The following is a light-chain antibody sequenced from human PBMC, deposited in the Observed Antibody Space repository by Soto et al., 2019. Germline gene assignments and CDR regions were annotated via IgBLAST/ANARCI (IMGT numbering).Light chain of an antibody. CDR2: EVS. Sequence: QSALTQPASVSGSPGQSITISCTGTSSDVGGYNYVSWYQQHPGKAPKLMIYEVSNRPSGVSNRFSGSKSGNTASLTISGLQAEDEADHYCSSYTSSSTGVVFGGGTQLTVL. CDR3: SSYTSSSTGVV. V-gene: IGLV2-14*01. J-gene: IGLJ2*01. CDR1: SSDVGGYNY.